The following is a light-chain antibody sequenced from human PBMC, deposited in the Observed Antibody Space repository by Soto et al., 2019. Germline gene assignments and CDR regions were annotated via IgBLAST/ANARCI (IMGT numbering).Light chain of an antibody. CDR1: NIGIYS. Sequence: SYELTQPPSVSVAPGQTARITCGGNNIGIYSVHWYQQRPGQAPVLVVYDGSDRPSGIPERFSGSNSGNTAILTIGRVEAADEADYYCQVWDNNGGHNYVFGTGTKVTVL. V-gene: IGLV3-21*02. J-gene: IGLJ1*01. CDR3: QVWDNNGGHNYV. CDR2: DGS.